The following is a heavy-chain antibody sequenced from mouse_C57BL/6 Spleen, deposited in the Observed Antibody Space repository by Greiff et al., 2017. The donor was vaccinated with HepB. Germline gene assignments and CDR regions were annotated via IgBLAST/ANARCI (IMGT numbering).Heavy chain of an antibody. Sequence: EVKLQESGPELVKPGASVKMSCKASGYTFTDYNMHWVKQSHGKSLEWIGYINPNNGGTSYNQKFKGKATLTVNKSSSTAYMELRSLTSEDSAVYYCARRSPNWAPYAMDYWGQGTSVTVSS. D-gene: IGHD4-1*01. CDR3: ARRSPNWAPYAMDY. V-gene: IGHV1-22*01. CDR1: GYTFTDYN. CDR2: INPNNGGT. J-gene: IGHJ4*01.